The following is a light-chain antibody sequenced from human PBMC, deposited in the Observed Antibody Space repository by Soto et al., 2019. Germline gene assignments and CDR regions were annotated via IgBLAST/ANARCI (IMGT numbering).Light chain of an antibody. CDR3: QQYNNWLLT. Sequence: EIVMTQSPATLSVSPGDRVTLSCRASQSVSSKLAWYQHNPGQAPRLLIYDASTRATGIPSRFSGSGSGTEFTLTISSMQSEDFAVYYCQQYNNWLLTFGQGTKLEIK. CDR1: QSVSSK. CDR2: DAS. J-gene: IGKJ1*01. V-gene: IGKV3D-15*01.